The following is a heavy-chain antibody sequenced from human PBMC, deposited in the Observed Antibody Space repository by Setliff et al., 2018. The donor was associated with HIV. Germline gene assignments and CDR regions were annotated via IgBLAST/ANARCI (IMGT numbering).Heavy chain of an antibody. V-gene: IGHV1-18*01. CDR3: ARDSSFNMDV. CDR2: ISEYNGDT. CDR1: GYAFTSYG. Sequence: GASVKVSCKASGYAFTSYGISWVRQAPGQGLEWMGWISEYNGDTKYAQKLQGRVTMTKDTSTSTAYMELRSLRSDDTAVYYCARDSSFNMDVWGKGTTVTVSS. J-gene: IGHJ6*03.